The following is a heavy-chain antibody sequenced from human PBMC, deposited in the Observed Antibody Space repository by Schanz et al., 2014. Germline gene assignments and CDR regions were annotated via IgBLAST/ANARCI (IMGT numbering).Heavy chain of an antibody. J-gene: IGHJ5*02. V-gene: IGHV7-4-1*02. CDR2: INTNNGDP. CDR1: GYTFTSFA. Sequence: QVQLVQSGSELKKPGASVKVSCKASGYTFTSFAMNWVRQAPGQGLEWMGWINTNNGDPTYAQGFTGRFGFSVDTSVSTAYLQISSLKAEDTAVYYCARGGVVVVTAALNWFDPWGQGTRVTVSS. D-gene: IGHD2-15*01. CDR3: ARGGVVVVTAALNWFDP.